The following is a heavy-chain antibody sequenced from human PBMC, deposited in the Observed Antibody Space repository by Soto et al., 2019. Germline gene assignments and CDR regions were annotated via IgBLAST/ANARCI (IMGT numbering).Heavy chain of an antibody. J-gene: IGHJ2*01. D-gene: IGHD3-10*01. CDR2: INHSGST. V-gene: IGHV4-34*01. CDR3: AGASGNYYSTPMDLDF. Sequence: SETLSLTCAVYGGSFSGYYWTWIRQPPGTGLEWIGEINHSGSTYYNPSLKSRVTISVDTSKNHFSLKLSSVTAADTAVYYCAGASGNYYSTPMDLDFWGRGTLVTAPQ. CDR1: GGSFSGYY.